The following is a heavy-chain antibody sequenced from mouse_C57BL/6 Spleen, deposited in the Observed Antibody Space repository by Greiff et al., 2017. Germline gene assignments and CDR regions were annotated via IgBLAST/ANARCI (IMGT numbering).Heavy chain of an antibody. D-gene: IGHD4-1*01. V-gene: IGHV5-9-1*02. CDR3: TRDSPSLGYFDY. J-gene: IGHJ2*01. Sequence: EVKVVESGEGLVKPGGSLKLSCAASGFTFSSYAMSWVRQTPEKRLEWVAYISSGGDYIYYADTVKGRFTISRDNARNTLYLQMSSLKSEDTAMYYCTRDSPSLGYFDYWGQGTTLTVSS. CDR1: GFTFSSYA. CDR2: ISSGGDYI.